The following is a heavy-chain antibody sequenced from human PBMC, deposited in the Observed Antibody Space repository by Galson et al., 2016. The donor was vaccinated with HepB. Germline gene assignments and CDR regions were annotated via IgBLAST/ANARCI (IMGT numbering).Heavy chain of an antibody. D-gene: IGHD3-22*01. J-gene: IGHJ1*01. CDR3: ARDRSPGYLSPPQGY. V-gene: IGHV3-23*01. Sequence: SLRLSCAASGFTFSNYAMNWVRQAPGKGLEWVIGISPSGDKTYYGDSVKGRFTISRDNSKNMLYLQMNSLRVEDTALYYCARDRSPGYLSPPQGYWGQGTLVTVSS. CDR2: ISPSGDKT. CDR1: GFTFSNYA.